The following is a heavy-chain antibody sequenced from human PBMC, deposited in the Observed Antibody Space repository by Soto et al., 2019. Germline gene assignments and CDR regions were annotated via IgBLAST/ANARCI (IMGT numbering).Heavy chain of an antibody. CDR1: GFNFGTYL. CDR2: FSFDGSNK. CDR3: AREIAAGKDF. Sequence: QEQLVESGGGGFRLGGSLSLSGSVPGFNFGTYLRHWVGRAQGKGLVWWSVFSFDGSNKFYGDSVKGRFSISRDDSKNTLSLQMNGLRTEDSATYYCAREIAAGKDFWGQGTLVIVSS. J-gene: IGHJ4*02. D-gene: IGHD6-13*01. V-gene: IGHV3-30-3*01.